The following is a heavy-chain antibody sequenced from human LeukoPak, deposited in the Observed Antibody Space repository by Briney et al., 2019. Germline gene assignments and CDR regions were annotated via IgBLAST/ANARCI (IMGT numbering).Heavy chain of an antibody. D-gene: IGHD5-18*01. V-gene: IGHV4-34*01. CDR1: GGSFNGYY. J-gene: IGHJ4*02. Sequence: SETLSLTCAVYGGSFNGYYWSWIRQPPGKGLEWIGEINHSGSTNYNPSLKSRVTISVDTSKNQFSLKLSSVTAADTAVYYCASRRAGYSYGEYYFDYWGQGTLVTVSS. CDR3: ASRRAGYSYGEYYFDY. CDR2: INHSGST.